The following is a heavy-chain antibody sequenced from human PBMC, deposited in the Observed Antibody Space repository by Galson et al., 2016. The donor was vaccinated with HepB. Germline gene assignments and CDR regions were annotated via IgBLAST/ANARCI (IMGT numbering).Heavy chain of an antibody. V-gene: IGHV3-30*18. J-gene: IGHJ6*02. CDR2: ISYDGSDE. CDR1: GFTFSSYG. Sequence: SMRLSCAASGFTFSSYGMHWVRQAPGKGLEWVAVISYDGSDEYYADSVKGRFTISRDNSKNTLYLQMNSLRPEDTAVYYCAKDRRYYDSSGYFWECYYYDGMDVWGQGTTVTVSS. CDR3: AKDRRYYDSSGYFWECYYYDGMDV. D-gene: IGHD3-22*01.